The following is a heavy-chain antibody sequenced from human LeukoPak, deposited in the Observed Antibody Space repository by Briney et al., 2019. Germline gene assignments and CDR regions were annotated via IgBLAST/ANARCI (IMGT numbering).Heavy chain of an antibody. J-gene: IGHJ6*02. V-gene: IGHV1-69*04. CDR3: ARLCEEVPAAMEAYYYYYGMDV. D-gene: IGHD2-2*01. Sequence: SVKVSCKASGGTFSSYAISWVRQAPGQGLEWMGRIIPILGIANYAQKFQGRVTITADKSTSTAYTELSSLRSEDTAVYYCARLCEEVPAAMEAYYYYYGMDVWGQGTTVTVSS. CDR1: GGTFSSYA. CDR2: IIPILGIA.